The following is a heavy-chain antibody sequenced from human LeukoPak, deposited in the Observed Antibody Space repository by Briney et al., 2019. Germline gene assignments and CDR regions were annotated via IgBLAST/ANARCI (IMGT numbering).Heavy chain of an antibody. CDR1: GGSFSGYY. Sequence: SETLSLTCAVYGGSFSGYYWSWIRQPPGKGLEWIGEINHSGSTNYNPSLKSRVTISVDTSENQFSLKLSSVTAADTAVYYCARDLNYGGNSNPFDYWGQGTLVTVSS. D-gene: IGHD4-23*01. CDR3: ARDLNYGGNSNPFDY. V-gene: IGHV4-34*01. CDR2: INHSGST. J-gene: IGHJ4*02.